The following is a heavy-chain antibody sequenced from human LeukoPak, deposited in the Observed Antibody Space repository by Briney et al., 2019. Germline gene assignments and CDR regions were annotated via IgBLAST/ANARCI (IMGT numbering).Heavy chain of an antibody. V-gene: IGHV4-59*01. Sequence: SETLSLTCTVSGVSISSYYWSWVRQPPGKGLEWVGYIYYSGRTNYNPSLKSRVTISVDTSENQFSLKLSSVTAADTAVYYCARDYSSSPPSWFDPWGQGTLVTVSS. CDR2: IYYSGRT. CDR1: GVSISSYY. D-gene: IGHD6-13*01. J-gene: IGHJ5*02. CDR3: ARDYSSSPPSWFDP.